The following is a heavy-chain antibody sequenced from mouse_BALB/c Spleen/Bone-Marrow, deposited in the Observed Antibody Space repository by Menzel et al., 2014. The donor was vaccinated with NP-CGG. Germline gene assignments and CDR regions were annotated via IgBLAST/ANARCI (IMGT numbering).Heavy chain of an antibody. D-gene: IGHD5-1*01. J-gene: IGHJ1*01. Sequence: DVMLVESGGGLVQPGGSLRLSCAPSGFTFSDFYMEWVRQPPGKRLEWIAASRNKANDYTTEYSASVKGRFIVSRDTSQSILYLQMNALRAEDTAIYYCARYTYPGYFDVWGAGTTVTVSS. CDR1: GFTFSDFY. CDR2: SRNKANDYTT. CDR3: ARYTYPGYFDV. V-gene: IGHV7-1*02.